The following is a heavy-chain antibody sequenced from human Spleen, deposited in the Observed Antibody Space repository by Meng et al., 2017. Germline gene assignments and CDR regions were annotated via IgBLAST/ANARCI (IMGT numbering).Heavy chain of an antibody. CDR3: VRSSGWVKTGFDP. D-gene: IGHD6-19*01. Sequence: QGQLRESGPGRVKPSEALSLTCSGSGGSISTSGYYWGWVRQPPGKGLEWIGSIGHSGFTYYTPSLKSRVTVSIDTSRNQFSLWLTSVTAADTAVYYCVRSSGWVKTGFDPWGQGTLVTVSS. CDR1: GGSISTSGYY. V-gene: IGHV4-39*01. CDR2: IGHSGFT. J-gene: IGHJ5*02.